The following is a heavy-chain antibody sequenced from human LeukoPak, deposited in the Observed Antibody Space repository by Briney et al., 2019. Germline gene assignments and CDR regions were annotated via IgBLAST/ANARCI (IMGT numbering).Heavy chain of an antibody. D-gene: IGHD2-15*01. CDR1: GFTFSSYW. Sequence: PGGSLRLSCAASGFTFSSYWMSWVRQAPGKGLEWVANIKQDGSEKYCVDSVKGRFTISRDNAKNSLYLQMNSLRAEDTAVYYCARVGSWYAHYFDYWGQGTLVTVSS. CDR2: IKQDGSEK. CDR3: ARVGSWYAHYFDY. V-gene: IGHV3-7*03. J-gene: IGHJ4*02.